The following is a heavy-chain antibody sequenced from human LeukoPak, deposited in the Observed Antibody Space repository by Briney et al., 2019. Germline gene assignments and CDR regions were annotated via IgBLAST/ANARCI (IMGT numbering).Heavy chain of an antibody. Sequence: SETLSLTCTISGGSTTGYFWSWIRQPPGKGLEWIGYVFYSGGTLYNPSLESRVTISVDTSKTHFSLELTSVTAADTAVYYCARHMSVTYDAFDLWGRGTMVTVSS. V-gene: IGHV4-59*08. J-gene: IGHJ3*01. D-gene: IGHD2-21*02. CDR2: VFYSGGT. CDR1: GGSTTGYF. CDR3: ARHMSVTYDAFDL.